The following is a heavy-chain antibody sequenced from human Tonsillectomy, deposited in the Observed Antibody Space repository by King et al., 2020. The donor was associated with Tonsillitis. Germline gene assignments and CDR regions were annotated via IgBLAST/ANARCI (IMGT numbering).Heavy chain of an antibody. V-gene: IGHV4-38-2*01. CDR3: ARVGDSGHCSGSICYVAGRKWIDP. CDR2: IYHSGST. J-gene: IGHJ5*02. CDR1: GYSITSGYY. D-gene: IGHD2-2*01. Sequence: QLQESGPGLVKPSETLSLTCAVSGYSITSGYYWGWIRQPPGKGLEWIGSIYHSGSTYYNPSLKSRVTMSADTSKNHFSLHPSSVTGADTAVYYCARVGDSGHCSGSICYVAGRKWIDPWGQGNLVSVSS.